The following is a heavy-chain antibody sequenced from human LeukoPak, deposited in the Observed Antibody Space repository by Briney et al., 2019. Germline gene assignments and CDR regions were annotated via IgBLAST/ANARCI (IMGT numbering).Heavy chain of an antibody. CDR2: IYHSGST. CDR3: ARESFEEPGTMDH. CDR1: GGSISSGGYS. Sequence: SQTLSLTCAVSGGSISSGGYSWSWIRQPPGKGLEWIGYIYHSGSTYYNPSLKSRVTISVDRSKNQFSLKLSSATAADTALYFCARESFEEPGTMDHWGQGTLVSVSS. V-gene: IGHV4-30-2*01. D-gene: IGHD4/OR15-4a*01. J-gene: IGHJ4*02.